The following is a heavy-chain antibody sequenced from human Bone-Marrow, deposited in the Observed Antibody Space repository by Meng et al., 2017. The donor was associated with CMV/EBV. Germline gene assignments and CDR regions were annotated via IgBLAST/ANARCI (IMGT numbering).Heavy chain of an antibody. CDR1: GFTFSGSA. D-gene: IGHD1-26*01. V-gene: IGHV3-73*01. J-gene: IGHJ6*02. Sequence: GGSLRLSCAASGFTFSGSAMHWVRQASGKGLEWVGRIRSKANSYATAYAASVKGRFTISRDDSKNTAYLQMNSLKTEDTAVYYCAGADGGSLSWYYGMDVWGQGTTVTVSS. CDR2: IRSKANSYAT. CDR3: AGADGGSLSWYYGMDV.